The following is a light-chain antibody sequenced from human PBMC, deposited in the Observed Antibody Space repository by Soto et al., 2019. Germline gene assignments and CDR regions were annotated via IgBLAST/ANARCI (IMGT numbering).Light chain of an antibody. CDR1: SSNIGFNY. J-gene: IGLJ1*01. CDR2: EVS. CDR3: VSYTSANSPFG. V-gene: IGLV1-47*01. Sequence: SVLTQPPSASGTPGQRVTISCSGSSSNIGFNYVYWYQQLPGTAPKLVIYEVSNRPSGVSDRFSGSKSGNTASLTISGLQAEDESDYYCVSYTSANSPFGFGTGTKVTVL.